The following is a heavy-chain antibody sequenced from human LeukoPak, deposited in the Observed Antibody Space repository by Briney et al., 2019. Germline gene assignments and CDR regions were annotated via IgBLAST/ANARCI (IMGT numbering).Heavy chain of an antibody. CDR1: GYAFTSYA. CDR2: INTNTGNP. D-gene: IGHD4-17*01. V-gene: IGHV7-4-1*02. J-gene: IGHJ6*03. CDR3: ARVGGYGDYPRSGYYYYMDV. Sequence: ASAKVSCKASGYAFTSYAINWVRQAPGQGLEWMGWINTNTGNPTYAQGFTGRFVFSLDTSVSTAYLQISSLKAEDTAVYYCARVGGYGDYPRSGYYYYMDVWGKGTTVTVSS.